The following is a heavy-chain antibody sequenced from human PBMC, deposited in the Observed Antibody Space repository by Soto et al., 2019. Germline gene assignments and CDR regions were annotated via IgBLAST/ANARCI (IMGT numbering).Heavy chain of an antibody. CDR3: ARVPTMVRGPPNYYGMDV. Sequence: GGSLRLSCAASGFTVSSNYMSWVRQAPGKGLEWVSVIYSGGSTYYADSVKGRFTISRDNSKNTLYLQMNSLRAEDTAVYYCARVPTMVRGPPNYYGMDVWGQGTTVTVSS. V-gene: IGHV3-53*01. J-gene: IGHJ6*02. D-gene: IGHD3-10*01. CDR1: GFTVSSNY. CDR2: IYSGGST.